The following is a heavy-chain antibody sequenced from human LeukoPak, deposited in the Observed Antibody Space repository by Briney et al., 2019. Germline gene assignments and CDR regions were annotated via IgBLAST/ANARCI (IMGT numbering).Heavy chain of an antibody. CDR2: IYYSGST. Sequence: SETLSLTCTVSGGSISSYYWSWIRQPPGKGLEWIGYIYYSGSTNYNPSLKSRVTISVDTSKNQFSLKLSSVTAADTAVYYCAKVMKGSERITMVRGLIIKTAGLYYMDVWGKGTTVTVSS. CDR1: GGSISSYY. CDR3: AKVMKGSERITMVRGLIIKTAGLYYMDV. J-gene: IGHJ6*03. V-gene: IGHV4-59*01. D-gene: IGHD3-10*01.